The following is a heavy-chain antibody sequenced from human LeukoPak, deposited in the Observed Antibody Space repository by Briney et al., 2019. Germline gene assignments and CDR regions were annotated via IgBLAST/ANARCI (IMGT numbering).Heavy chain of an antibody. Sequence: SETLSLTSTFSGVSISSYYWNWIRQPAGKGLDWIGRIYTSGSTNFNPSLKSRVTMSVDTSKNQFSLKLSSVTAADTAVYYCARGGVVTQPGYFQHWGQGTLVTVSS. V-gene: IGHV4-4*07. D-gene: IGHD3-3*01. CDR2: IYTSGST. CDR1: GVSISSYY. J-gene: IGHJ1*01. CDR3: ARGGVVTQPGYFQH.